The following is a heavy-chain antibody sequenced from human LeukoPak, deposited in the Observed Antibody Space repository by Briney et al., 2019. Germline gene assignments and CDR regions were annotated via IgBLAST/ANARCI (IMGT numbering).Heavy chain of an antibody. Sequence: GGSLRLSCAASGFTFSSYGMHWVRQAPGKGLEWVAVIWYDGSNKYYADSVKGRFTISRDNSKNTLYLQMNSLRAEDTAVYYCARGPYYDFWSGHDRGDAFDIWGQGTMVTVSS. CDR2: IWYDGSNK. CDR3: ARGPYYDFWSGHDRGDAFDI. D-gene: IGHD3-3*01. V-gene: IGHV3-33*01. J-gene: IGHJ3*02. CDR1: GFTFSSYG.